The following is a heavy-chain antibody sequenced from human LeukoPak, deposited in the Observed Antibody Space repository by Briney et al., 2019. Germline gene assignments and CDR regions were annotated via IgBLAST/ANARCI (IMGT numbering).Heavy chain of an antibody. CDR2: ISSSDGNSK. Sequence: QPGTSLLLSCATSGFTFTCCGMHWVRQASGKGLEWVAAISSSDGNSKYYADSVKGRFTVSRDNSKNTVYLQMNSLRADDTAVYYCAKCSGNRPLYYFDYWGQGTLVTVSS. J-gene: IGHJ4*02. CDR3: AKCSGNRPLYYFDY. D-gene: IGHD2-15*01. CDR1: GFTFTCCG. V-gene: IGHV3-30*18.